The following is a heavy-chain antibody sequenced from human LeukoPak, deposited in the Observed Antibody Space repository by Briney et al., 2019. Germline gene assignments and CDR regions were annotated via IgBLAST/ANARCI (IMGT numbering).Heavy chain of an antibody. D-gene: IGHD3-9*01. V-gene: IGHV3-11*01. CDR1: GFTFSDYY. CDR3: ARVHGFDWLQPTYFDY. CDR2: ISSSGSTI. Sequence: PGGSLRLSCAASGFTFSDYYMSWIRQAPGKGLEWVSYISSSGSTIYYADSVKGRFTISRDNAKNSLYLQMNSLRAEDTAVYYCARVHGFDWLQPTYFDYWGQGTLVTVSS. J-gene: IGHJ4*02.